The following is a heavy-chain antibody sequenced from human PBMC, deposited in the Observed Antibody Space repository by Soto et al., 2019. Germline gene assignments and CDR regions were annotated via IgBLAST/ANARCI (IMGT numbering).Heavy chain of an antibody. CDR1: GFTFSSYA. CDR2: ISGSGGST. V-gene: IGHV3-23*01. Sequence: EVQLLESGGGLVQPGGSLRLSCAASGFTFSSYAMSWVRQAPGKGLEWVSAISGSGGSTYYADSVKGLFTISRDNSKNTLYLQMNSLRAEDTAVYYCAKLPTVTTSYFDYWGQGTLVTVSS. CDR3: AKLPTVTTSYFDY. J-gene: IGHJ4*02. D-gene: IGHD4-17*01.